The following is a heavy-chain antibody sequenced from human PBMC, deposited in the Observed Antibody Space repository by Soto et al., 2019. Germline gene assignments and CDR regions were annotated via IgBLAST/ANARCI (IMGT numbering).Heavy chain of an antibody. V-gene: IGHV1-69*01. CDR2: IIPIFGTA. D-gene: IGHD3-22*01. Sequence: QVQLVQSGAEVRKPGSSVKVSCKASGGTFSRHAISWVRQAPGHGLGWMGGIIPIFGTANHAQKFQGRVTIIADESTSTVYMELSSLRSEDTAMYYCARGWGYDSNDYYYAYWGQGTLVIVSS. CDR3: ARGWGYDSNDYYYAY. CDR1: GGTFSRHA. J-gene: IGHJ4*02.